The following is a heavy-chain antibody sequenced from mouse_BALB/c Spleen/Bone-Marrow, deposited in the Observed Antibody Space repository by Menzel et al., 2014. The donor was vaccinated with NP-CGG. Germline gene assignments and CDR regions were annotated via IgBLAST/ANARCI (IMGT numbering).Heavy chain of an antibody. CDR3: TRSLVRRFAY. CDR2: IDPETGGT. D-gene: IGHD2-14*01. V-gene: IGHV1-15*01. J-gene: IGHJ3*01. CDR1: GYTFTDYE. Sequence: VKLMESGAELVWPGASVTLSCKASGYTFTDYEMHWVKQTPVHGLEWIGAIDPETGGTAYNQKFKGKATLTADKSSSTAYMELRSLTSEDSAVYYCTRSLVRRFAYWGQGTLVTVSA.